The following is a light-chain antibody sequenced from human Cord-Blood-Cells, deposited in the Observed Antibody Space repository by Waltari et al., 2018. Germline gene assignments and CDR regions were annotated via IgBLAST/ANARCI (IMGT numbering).Light chain of an antibody. CDR2: DAS. CDR1: QSVSSY. CDR3: QQRSNWPLT. J-gene: IGKJ4*01. Sequence: EIGFTQSPATLSLSPAERATLSCRASQSVSSYLAWYQQKPGQAPRLLIYDASNRATGIPARFSGSGSGTDFTLTISSLEPEDFAVYYCQQRSNWPLTFGGGTKVEIK. V-gene: IGKV3-11*01.